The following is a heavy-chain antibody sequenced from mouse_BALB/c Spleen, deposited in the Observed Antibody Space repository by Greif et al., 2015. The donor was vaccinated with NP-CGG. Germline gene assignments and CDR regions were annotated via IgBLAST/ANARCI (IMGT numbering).Heavy chain of an antibody. CDR2: INPSTGYT. J-gene: IGHJ3*01. D-gene: IGHD1-1*01. CDR3: ASYYYGSSAY. CDR1: GYTFTNYW. Sequence: QVQLKQSGAELAKPGASVKMSCKASGYTFTNYWMHWVKQRPGQGLEWIGYINPSTGYTEYNQKFKDKATLTADKSSSTAYMQLSSLTSEDSAVYYCASYYYGSSAYWGQGTLVTVSA. V-gene: IGHV1-7*01.